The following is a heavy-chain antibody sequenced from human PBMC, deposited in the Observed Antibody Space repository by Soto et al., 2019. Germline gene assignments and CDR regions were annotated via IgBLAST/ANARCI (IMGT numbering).Heavy chain of an antibody. CDR1: GGTFSSYA. Sequence: QVQLVQSGAEVKKPGSSVKVSCKASGGTFSSYAISWVRQAPGQGLEWMGGIIPIFGTANYAQKFQGRVPITADESTSTAYMELSSLRSEDTAVYYCERAVGIGVVVVAATKYYYYYGMDVWGQGTTVTVSS. V-gene: IGHV1-69*01. CDR2: IIPIFGTA. D-gene: IGHD2-15*01. J-gene: IGHJ6*02. CDR3: ERAVGIGVVVVAATKYYYYYGMDV.